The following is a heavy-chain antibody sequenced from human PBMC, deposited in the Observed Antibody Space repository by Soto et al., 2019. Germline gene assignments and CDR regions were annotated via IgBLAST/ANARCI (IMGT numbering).Heavy chain of an antibody. Sequence: GGSLRLSCAASGFPFSKYWMSWVRQAPGKGLEWVANIKDDGGQQYYVDSVKGRFTISRDNAENSLYLHMSSLRVEDTAVYYCGPTPRRGGFDSWGQRTVVTVSS. CDR1: GFPFSKYW. V-gene: IGHV3-7*03. CDR2: IKDDGGQQ. J-gene: IGHJ1*01. CDR3: GPTPRRGGFDS. D-gene: IGHD3-9*01.